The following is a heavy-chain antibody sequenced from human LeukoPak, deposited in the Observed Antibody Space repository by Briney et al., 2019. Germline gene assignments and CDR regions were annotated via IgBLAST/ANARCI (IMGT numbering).Heavy chain of an antibody. CDR3: ARLSGPQDKNYGGNPPSYYYYYMDV. CDR2: INHSGST. Sequence: SETLSPTCAVYGGSFSGYYWSWIRQPPGKGLEWIGEINHSGSTNYNPSLKSRVTISVDTSKNQFSLKLSSVTAADTAVYYCARLSGPQDKNYGGNPPSYYYYYMDVWGKGTTVTISS. V-gene: IGHV4-34*01. D-gene: IGHD4-23*01. CDR1: GGSFSGYY. J-gene: IGHJ6*03.